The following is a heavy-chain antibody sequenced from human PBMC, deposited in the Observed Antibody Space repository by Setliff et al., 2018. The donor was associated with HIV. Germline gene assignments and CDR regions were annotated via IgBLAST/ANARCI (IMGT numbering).Heavy chain of an antibody. CDR1: GYTFTDYY. CDR2: INPNSGGT. Sequence: ASVKVSCKASGYTFTDYYIHWVRQAPGQGLEWMGRINPNSGGTNYAQKFQGRVTMTRDRSISTAHMELSRLRSDDTAVYYCATKVYCTNGVCLDAFDVWGQGTMGTVS. CDR3: ATKVYCTNGVCLDAFDV. J-gene: IGHJ3*01. V-gene: IGHV1-2*06. D-gene: IGHD2-8*01.